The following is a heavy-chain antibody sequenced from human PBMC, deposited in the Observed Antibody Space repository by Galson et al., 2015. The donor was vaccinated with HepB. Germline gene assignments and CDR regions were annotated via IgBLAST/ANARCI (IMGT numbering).Heavy chain of an antibody. CDR1: GGTFSSYA. J-gene: IGHJ4*02. V-gene: IGHV1-69*13. CDR2: IIPIFGTA. CDR3: AGGTGCGGDCPTFDY. Sequence: SVKVSCKASGGTFSSYAISWVRQAPGQGLEWMGGIIPIFGTANYAQKFQGRVTITADESTSTAYMELSSLRSEDTAVYYCAGGTGCGGDCPTFDYWGQGTLVTVSS. D-gene: IGHD2-21*01.